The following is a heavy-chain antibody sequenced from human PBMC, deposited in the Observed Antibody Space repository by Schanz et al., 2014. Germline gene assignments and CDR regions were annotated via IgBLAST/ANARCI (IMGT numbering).Heavy chain of an antibody. CDR3: ATIGVNDYWRFGLDL. V-gene: IGHV1-69*09. CDR2: IIPIVDIT. J-gene: IGHJ6*02. Sequence: QVQLVESGGGVVQPGGSLRLSCAASGFTFSSYGMHWVRQAPGKGLEWVGRIIPIVDITNYAQKFLGRVTITADKSTSTAYMELKSLRSADTAVYYCATIGVNDYWRFGLDLWGQGTTVTVSS. CDR1: GFTFSSYG. D-gene: IGHD3-16*01.